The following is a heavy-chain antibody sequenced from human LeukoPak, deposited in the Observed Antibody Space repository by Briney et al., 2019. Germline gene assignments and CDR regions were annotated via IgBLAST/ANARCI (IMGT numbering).Heavy chain of an antibody. Sequence: GGSLRLXCTASGFMFSRLGMQWVRQAPGEGLEWVAMIWHDGSVEEYADSVKGRFTISRDNSQNTLYLQMNSLRDDDTAVYYCAKEGDQFRGYLDAWGKGTTVTVSS. D-gene: IGHD3-16*01. CDR2: IWHDGSVE. CDR3: AKEGDQFRGYLDA. J-gene: IGHJ6*03. CDR1: GFMFSRLG. V-gene: IGHV3-33*06.